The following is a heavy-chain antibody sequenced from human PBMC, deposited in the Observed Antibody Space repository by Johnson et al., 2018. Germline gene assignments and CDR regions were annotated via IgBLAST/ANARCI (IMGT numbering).Heavy chain of an antibody. CDR3: ANDDWGPRAFEA. V-gene: IGHV3-74*01. Sequence: VQLQESGGDLVQPGGSLRLSCEASGFTFTSYWMHWVRQVPGKGLVWVSCISGDGSDTRYADSVKGRFTISKDNAKNTRYLKMNNLRVEDTAVYYCANDDWGPRAFEAWGQGTMVTVSS. J-gene: IGHJ3*01. CDR2: ISGDGSDT. D-gene: IGHD7-27*01. CDR1: GFTFTSYW.